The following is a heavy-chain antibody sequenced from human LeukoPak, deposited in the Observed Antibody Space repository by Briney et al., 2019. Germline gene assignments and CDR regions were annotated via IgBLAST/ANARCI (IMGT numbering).Heavy chain of an antibody. V-gene: IGHV3-21*01. D-gene: IGHD1-26*01. Sequence: PGGSLRLSCAASGFTFSSYSMNWVRQAPGKGLEWVSSISSSSSYIYYADSVKGRFTISRDNAKNSLYLQMNSLRAEDTAVYYCARDLKGYSGRYNFDYWGQGTLVTVSS. CDR3: ARDLKGYSGRYNFDY. CDR1: GFTFSSYS. CDR2: ISSSSSYI. J-gene: IGHJ4*02.